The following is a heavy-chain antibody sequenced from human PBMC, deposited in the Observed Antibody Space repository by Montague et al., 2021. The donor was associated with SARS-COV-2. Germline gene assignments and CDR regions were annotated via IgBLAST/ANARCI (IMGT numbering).Heavy chain of an antibody. CDR3: SRGRPVTTFYHYGMDV. CDR1: GGSFSGYY. J-gene: IGHJ6*02. D-gene: IGHD4-17*01. V-gene: IGHV4-34*01. Sequence: SETLSLTCAVYGGSFSGYYWSWIRQPPGKGLEWIGEINHSGSTNYNPSLKSRVTISVDTSKNQFSLKLSSVTAADTAAYYCSRGRPVTTFYHYGMDVWGQGTTVTVSS. CDR2: INHSGST.